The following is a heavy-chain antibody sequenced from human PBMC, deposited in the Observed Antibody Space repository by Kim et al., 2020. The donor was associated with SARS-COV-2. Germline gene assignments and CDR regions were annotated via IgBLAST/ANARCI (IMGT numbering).Heavy chain of an antibody. CDR1: GFTFSPYG. Sequence: GGSLRLSCAASGFTFSPYGMHWVRQAPGKGLEWVALISYDGSNKYYADSVKGRFTISRDNSKNTLYLQMNSLRAEDTAVYYCAKDPERRHYDSGSYYILWGQGTLVTVSS. D-gene: IGHD3-10*01. J-gene: IGHJ4*02. CDR2: ISYDGSNK. CDR3: AKDPERRHYDSGSYYIL. V-gene: IGHV3-30*18.